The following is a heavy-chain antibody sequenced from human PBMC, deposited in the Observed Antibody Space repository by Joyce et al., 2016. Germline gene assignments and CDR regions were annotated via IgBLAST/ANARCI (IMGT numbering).Heavy chain of an antibody. J-gene: IGHJ4*02. CDR3: ARHSYGDEVFSFDY. V-gene: IGHV5-51*01. CDR2: IYPGASDT. CDR1: GYSFTSYL. D-gene: IGHD4-17*01. Sequence: EVQLVQSGAEVKKPGESLKISCKGSGYSFTSYLIGWVRQLPGKGLEWMGSIYPGASDTRYSPSFHGQVTISADKSISTAYLQWSSLKASDTAMYYCARHSYGDEVFSFDYWGQGTLVTVSS.